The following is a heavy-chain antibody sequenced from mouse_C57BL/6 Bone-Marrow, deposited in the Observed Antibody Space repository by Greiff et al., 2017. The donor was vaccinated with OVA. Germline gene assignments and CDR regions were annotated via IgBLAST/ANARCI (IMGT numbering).Heavy chain of an antibody. CDR2: SSNKANDYTT. J-gene: IGHJ4*01. D-gene: IGHD1-1*01. CDR3: ARDSGSSYENYAMDY. CDR1: GFTFSDFY. Sequence: EVQLMESGGGLVQSGRSLRLSCATSGFTFSDFYMEWVRQAPGKGLEWIAASSNKANDYTTEYSASVKGRFIVSRDTSQSILYLQMNALRAEDTAIYYCARDSGSSYENYAMDYWGQGTSVTVSS. V-gene: IGHV7-1*01.